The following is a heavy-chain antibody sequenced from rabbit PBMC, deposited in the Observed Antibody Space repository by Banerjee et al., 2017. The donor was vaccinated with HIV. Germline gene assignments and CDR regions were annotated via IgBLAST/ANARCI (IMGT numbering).Heavy chain of an antibody. D-gene: IGHD1-1*01. V-gene: IGHV1S40*01. CDR2: VYTGSGST. J-gene: IGHJ4*01. Sequence: RQAPGKGLEWIGWVYTGSGSTYYASWAKGRFTISKTSSTTVTLQMTSLTVADTATYFCARQVYDYTSGSPFNLWGQGTLVTVS. CDR3: ARQVYDYTSGSPFNL.